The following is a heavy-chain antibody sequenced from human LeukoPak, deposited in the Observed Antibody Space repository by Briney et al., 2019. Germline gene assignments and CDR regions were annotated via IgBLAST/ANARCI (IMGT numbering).Heavy chain of an antibody. CDR2: TYYRSKWYN. J-gene: IGHJ3*02. Sequence: SQTLSLTCAVSGDSVLSNSSWNWIRQSPSRGLEWLGRTYYRSKWYNDYGVSVKSRININPDTSKNLFSLQLSSVTPEDTAVYYCVRGGQGDGHSADEGFDIWGQGTMVTVS. D-gene: IGHD5-18*01. V-gene: IGHV6-1*01. CDR3: VRGGQGDGHSADEGFDI. CDR1: GDSVLSNSS.